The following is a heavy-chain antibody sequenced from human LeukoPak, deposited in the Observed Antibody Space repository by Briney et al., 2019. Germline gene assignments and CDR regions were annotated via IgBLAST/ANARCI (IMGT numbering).Heavy chain of an antibody. V-gene: IGHV3-66*01. CDR2: IYTGDRT. CDR1: GFLFRSHY. CDR3: ARDVPPAADAFDI. D-gene: IGHD6-13*01. J-gene: IGHJ3*02. Sequence: PGGSLSLSCAASGFLFRSHYMNWVRQAPGKGLEWVSVIYTGDRTYYADSVKGRFIISRDNSKNTVSLQMNSLRAEDTAVYYCARDVPPAADAFDIWGQGTMVTVSS.